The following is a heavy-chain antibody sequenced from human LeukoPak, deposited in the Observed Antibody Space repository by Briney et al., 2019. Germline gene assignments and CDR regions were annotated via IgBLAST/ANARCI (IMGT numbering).Heavy chain of an antibody. Sequence: GRSLRLSCAASGFTFSSYGMHWVRQAPGKGLEWVAVISYDGRNKYYADSVKGRFTISRDNSKNTLYLQMNSLRAEDTAVYYCAKDAVRGVMRYYFDYWGQGTLVTVSS. J-gene: IGHJ4*02. CDR3: AKDAVRGVMRYYFDY. V-gene: IGHV3-30*18. CDR2: ISYDGRNK. D-gene: IGHD3-10*01. CDR1: GFTFSSYG.